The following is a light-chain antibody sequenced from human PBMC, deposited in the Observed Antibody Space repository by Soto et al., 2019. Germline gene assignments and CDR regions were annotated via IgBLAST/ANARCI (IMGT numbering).Light chain of an antibody. J-gene: IGKJ1*01. V-gene: IGKV3-15*01. CDR1: QSVSSN. CDR2: GAS. Sequence: EIVMTQYPATLSVSPGERATLSCRASQSVSSNLAWYQQKPGQAPRLLIYGASTRATGIPDRFSGSGSGTEFTLTISSLQSEDFAVYYCQQYNNWPGWTLGQGTKVETK. CDR3: QQYNNWPGWT.